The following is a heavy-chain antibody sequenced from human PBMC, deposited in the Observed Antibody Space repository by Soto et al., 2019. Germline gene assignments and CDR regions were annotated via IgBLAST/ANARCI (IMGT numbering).Heavy chain of an antibody. CDR1: GFTFINYA. Sequence: EVQLLESGGGLVQPGGSLRLSCAGSGFTFINYAMNWVRQAPGKGLEWVSTISGGGDAPFFADSVRGRFTISRDNSKXTVTLQMNNLGVDXTAXXFCARKVPGSTSRPDYWYFDLWGRGTLVTVSS. J-gene: IGHJ2*01. CDR3: ARKVPGSTSRPDYWYFDL. D-gene: IGHD3-10*01. V-gene: IGHV3-23*01. CDR2: ISGGGDAP.